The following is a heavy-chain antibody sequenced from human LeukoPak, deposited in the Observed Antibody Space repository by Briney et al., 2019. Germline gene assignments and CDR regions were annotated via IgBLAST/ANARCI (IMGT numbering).Heavy chain of an antibody. D-gene: IGHD1-26*01. CDR3: ARIVGAIAQNWFDP. CDR1: GFTFSSYA. CDR2: ISYDGSNK. J-gene: IGHJ5*02. Sequence: GGSLRLSCAASGFTFSSYAMHWVRQAPGKGLEWVAVISYDGSNKYYADSVKGRFTISRDNSKNTLYLQMDSLRAEDTAVYYCARIVGAIAQNWFDPWGQGTLVTVSS. V-gene: IGHV3-30*04.